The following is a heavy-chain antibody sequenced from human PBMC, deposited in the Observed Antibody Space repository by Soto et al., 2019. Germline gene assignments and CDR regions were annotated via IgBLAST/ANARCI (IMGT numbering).Heavy chain of an antibody. CDR3: ARDYGGESLNPYDAFDL. CDR1: RFTFSSYW. V-gene: IGHV3-7*01. J-gene: IGHJ3*01. CDR2: IKQDGSEV. Sequence: GGSLRLSCAASRFTFSSYWMSWVRQAPGKGLEWVANIKQDGSEVYYVDSVKGRFTIARGNGKKSLYLQMNSLRADDTAVYYCARDYGGESLNPYDAFDLWGQGTMVTVSS. D-gene: IGHD3-10*01.